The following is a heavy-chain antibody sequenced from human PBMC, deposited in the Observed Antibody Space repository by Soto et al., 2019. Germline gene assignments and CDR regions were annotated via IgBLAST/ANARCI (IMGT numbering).Heavy chain of an antibody. V-gene: IGHV3-48*03. J-gene: IGHJ4*02. CDR3: ARDQGIAAAGTGFDY. CDR2: ISSSGSTI. D-gene: IGHD6-13*01. Sequence: GGSLRLSCAASGFTFSSYETNWVRQAPGKGLEWVSYISSSGSTIYYADSVKGRFTISRDNAKNSLYLQMNSLRAEDTAVYYCARDQGIAAAGTGFDYWGQGTLVTVSS. CDR1: GFTFSSYE.